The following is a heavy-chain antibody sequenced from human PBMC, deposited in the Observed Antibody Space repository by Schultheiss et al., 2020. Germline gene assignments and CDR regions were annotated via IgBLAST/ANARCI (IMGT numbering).Heavy chain of an antibody. CDR3: ARDRATTTSSFDL. Sequence: SETLSLTCTVSGGSISSSSYYWGWIRQPPGKGLEWIGSIYHSGSTNYNPSLKSRVTISVDTSKNQFSLKLSSVTAADTAVYYCARDRATTTSSFDLWGRGTLV. CDR2: IYHSGST. J-gene: IGHJ2*01. CDR1: GGSISSSSYY. V-gene: IGHV4-39*07. D-gene: IGHD4-17*01.